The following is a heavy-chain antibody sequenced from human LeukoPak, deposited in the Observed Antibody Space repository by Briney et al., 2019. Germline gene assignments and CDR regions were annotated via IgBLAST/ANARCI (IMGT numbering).Heavy chain of an antibody. CDR2: IHPNSGNT. CDR3: ARDGNNWSSLHY. J-gene: IGHJ4*02. V-gene: IGHV1-2*06. Sequence: GASVKVSCKASGYTFTCYSIHWVRQAPGQGLEWMGRIHPNSGNTYYAQKFQGRVTMTSDPSINTVYLELSMLRSDDTAVYYCARDGNNWSSLHYWGQGTLIPVFS. CDR1: GYTFTCYS. D-gene: IGHD1-1*01.